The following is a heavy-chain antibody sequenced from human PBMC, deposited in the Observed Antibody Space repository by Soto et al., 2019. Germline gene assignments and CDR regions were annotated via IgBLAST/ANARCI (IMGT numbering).Heavy chain of an antibody. Sequence: EVQLVESGGGLVQPGGSLRVSCAAAGFRFSDYWMTWVRQVPGKGLEWVANIKEDGSEKYYAVSVKGRFTISRDNAKNSLYVQVNRLSGEDTAVYYCARSRSGRTVASYYEYMDVWGKGTTVTVSS. CDR3: ARSRSGRTVASYYEYMDV. J-gene: IGHJ6*03. CDR1: GFRFSDYW. V-gene: IGHV3-7*01. D-gene: IGHD3-3*01. CDR2: IKEDGSEK.